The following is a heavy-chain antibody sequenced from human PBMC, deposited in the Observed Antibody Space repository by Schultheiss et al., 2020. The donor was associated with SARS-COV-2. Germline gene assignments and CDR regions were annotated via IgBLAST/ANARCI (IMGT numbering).Heavy chain of an antibody. CDR3: ARGYDSSATGYFDY. CDR1: GASISSYY. Sequence: SETLSLTCTVSGASISSYYWSWIRQPPGKGLEWIGHIYYSGSTNYNPSLKSRVTISVDTSKNQFSLKLSSVTAADTAVYYCARGYDSSATGYFDYWGQGTLVTVSS. D-gene: IGHD3-22*01. V-gene: IGHV4-59*12. J-gene: IGHJ4*02. CDR2: IYYSGST.